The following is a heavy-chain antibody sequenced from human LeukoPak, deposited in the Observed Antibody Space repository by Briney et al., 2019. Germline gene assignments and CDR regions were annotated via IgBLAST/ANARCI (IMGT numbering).Heavy chain of an antibody. J-gene: IGHJ5*02. CDR3: ARDLCSGGSCYSGWFDP. CDR2: IYYSGST. CDR1: GGSISSGGYY. V-gene: IGHV4-31*03. D-gene: IGHD2-15*01. Sequence: SETLSLTCTVSGGSISSGGYYWSWIRQHPGKGLEWIGYIYYSGSTYYNPSLKSRVTISVDTSKNQFSLKLSSVTAADTAVYYCARDLCSGGSCYSGWFDPWGQGTLVTVSS.